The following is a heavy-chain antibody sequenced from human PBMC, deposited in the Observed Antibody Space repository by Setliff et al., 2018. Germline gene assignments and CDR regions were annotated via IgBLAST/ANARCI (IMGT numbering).Heavy chain of an antibody. V-gene: IGHV1-69*13. J-gene: IGHJ6*03. D-gene: IGHD3-16*01. CDR1: GGTLRDYA. CDR2: IIPVFGTT. Sequence: GASVKVSCKASGGTLRDYAINWVRQAPGQGLEWMGGIIPVFGTTYKEQKFQDRVAITAXXXATTXXXXXXXXXHDDTAVYYCATEGAYYDSHSHMDVWGKGTTVTV. CDR3: ATEGAYYDSHSHMDV.